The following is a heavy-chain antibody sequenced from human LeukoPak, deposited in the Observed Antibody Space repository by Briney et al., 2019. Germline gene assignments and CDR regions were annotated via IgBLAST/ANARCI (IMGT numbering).Heavy chain of an antibody. V-gene: IGHV3-30*03. D-gene: IGHD3-3*01. CDR3: ARVYDFWSGYFDY. CDR1: GFTFSSYG. J-gene: IGHJ4*02. CDR2: ISYDGSNK. Sequence: PGGSLRLSCAASGFTFSSYGMHWVRQAPGKGLEWVAVISYDGSNKYYADSVKGRFTISRDNSKNTLYLQMNRLRAEDTALYYCARVYDFWSGYFDYWGQGTLVTVSS.